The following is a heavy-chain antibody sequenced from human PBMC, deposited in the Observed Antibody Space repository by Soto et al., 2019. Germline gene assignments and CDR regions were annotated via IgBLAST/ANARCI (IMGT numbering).Heavy chain of an antibody. CDR2: ISGSGGST. J-gene: IGHJ4*02. Sequence: SLRLSCAASGFTFSSYAMSWVRQAPGKGLEWVSAISGSGGSTYYADSVKGRFTISRDNSKNTLYLQMNSLRAEDTAVYYCAKDQYGTSCHDYWGQGTLVTVSS. V-gene: IGHV3-23*01. D-gene: IGHD2-2*01. CDR1: GFTFSSYA. CDR3: AKDQYGTSCHDY.